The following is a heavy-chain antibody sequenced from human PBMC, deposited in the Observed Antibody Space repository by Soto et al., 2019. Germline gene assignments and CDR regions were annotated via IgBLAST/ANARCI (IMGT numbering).Heavy chain of an antibody. Sequence: ASVKVSCKASGYTFTRYTMNWVRQAPGQRLEWMGWINPNSGGTKYAPKFQGGVTMTRDTSITTAYMELSRLRSGDTAVYYCAREPATAKPEGVDFWGQGTLVTVSS. CDR3: AREPATAKPEGVDF. CDR2: INPNSGGT. CDR1: GYTFTRYT. D-gene: IGHD1-1*01. V-gene: IGHV1-2*02. J-gene: IGHJ4*02.